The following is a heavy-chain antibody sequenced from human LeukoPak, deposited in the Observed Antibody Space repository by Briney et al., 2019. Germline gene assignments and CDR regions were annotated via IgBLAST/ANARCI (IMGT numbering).Heavy chain of an antibody. CDR3: ARGRYAFWSGYLWDY. D-gene: IGHD3-3*01. CDR2: INHSGST. Sequence: PETLSLTCAVYGGSLSGYYWSWIRQPPGKGLEWIGEINHSGSTNYNPSLKSRVTISVDTSKNQFSLKLSSVTAADTAVYYCARGRYAFWSGYLWDYWGQGTLDTVSS. CDR1: GGSLSGYY. J-gene: IGHJ4*02. V-gene: IGHV4-34*01.